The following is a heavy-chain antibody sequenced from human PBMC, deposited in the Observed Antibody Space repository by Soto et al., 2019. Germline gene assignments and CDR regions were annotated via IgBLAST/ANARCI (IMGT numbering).Heavy chain of an antibody. CDR1: GDSISTADYY. CDR2: IYYSGNT. J-gene: IGHJ4*02. CDR3: ARGIYSTSSFFDS. Sequence: SETLSLTCTVSGDSISTADYYWNWIRQPPGKGLEWIGYIYYSGNTYYIPSLKSRVTISVDTSKNQISLKLNSVTAADTAVYYCARGIYSTSSFFDSWGQGTLATVSS. V-gene: IGHV4-30-4*01. D-gene: IGHD6-6*01.